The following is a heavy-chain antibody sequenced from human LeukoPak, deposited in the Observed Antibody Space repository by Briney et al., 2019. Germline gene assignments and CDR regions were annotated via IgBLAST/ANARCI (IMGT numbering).Heavy chain of an antibody. CDR3: ASPTSGWYLGYY. J-gene: IGHJ4*02. V-gene: IGHV3-23*01. Sequence: PGGSLRLSCAASGFTFSGYAMSWVRQAPGKGLEWVSAISGSGASTSYANSVKGRFTISRDNSKNTLYLQMSSLRAEDTAIYYCASPTSGWYLGYYWGQGTLVTVSS. D-gene: IGHD6-19*01. CDR1: GFTFSGYA. CDR2: ISGSGAST.